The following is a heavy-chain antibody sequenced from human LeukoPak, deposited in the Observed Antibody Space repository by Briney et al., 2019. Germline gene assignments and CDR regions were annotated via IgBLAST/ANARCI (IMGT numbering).Heavy chain of an antibody. CDR2: INPNSGGT. CDR3: ALGTTVVTPNNWFDP. J-gene: IGHJ5*02. V-gene: IGHV1-2*02. D-gene: IGHD4-23*01. CDR1: GYTFTGYY. Sequence: ASVKVSCKASGYTFTGYYLHWVRQAPGQGLEWMGWINPNSGGTDYAQRFQGRVTMTRDTSLNTAYMEVSSLRFDDTAVYYCALGTTVVTPNNWFDPWGQGTLVTVSS.